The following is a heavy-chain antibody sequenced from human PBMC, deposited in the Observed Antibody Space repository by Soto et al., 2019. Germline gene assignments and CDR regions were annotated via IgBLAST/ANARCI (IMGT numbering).Heavy chain of an antibody. CDR1: LFTFNIYS. V-gene: IGHV3-21*01. CDR3: ARRSSSGRDFDY. Sequence: GGSLRLSFASSLFTFNIYSMNWVRQAPGKGLECVSSISRSSSYISYADSVKGRFTISRDNAKTSLYLQMNTLRAEDTAVYSCARRSSSGRDFDYWGQGTLVTVSS. CDR2: ISRSSSYI. J-gene: IGHJ4*02. D-gene: IGHD6-6*01.